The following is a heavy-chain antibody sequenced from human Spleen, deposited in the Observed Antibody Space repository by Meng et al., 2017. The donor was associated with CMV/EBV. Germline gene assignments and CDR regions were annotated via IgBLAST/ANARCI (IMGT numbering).Heavy chain of an antibody. D-gene: IGHD4-17*01. CDR2: ISFIGST. J-gene: IGHJ6*02. V-gene: IGHV4-59*01. Sequence: SETLSLTCTVSGGSISTYYWYWIRQPPGKGLEWIGYISFIGSTNYNPSLKSRVTISLDTSKNEFSLKVRSMTAADTAVYYCARDRLSDYSDIPMDVWGQGTTVTVSS. CDR1: GGSISTYY. CDR3: ARDRLSDYSDIPMDV.